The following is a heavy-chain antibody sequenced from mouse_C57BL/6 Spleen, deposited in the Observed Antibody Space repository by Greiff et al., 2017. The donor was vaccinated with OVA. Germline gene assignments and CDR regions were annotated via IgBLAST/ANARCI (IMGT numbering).Heavy chain of an antibody. CDR2: IDPNSGGT. D-gene: IGHD1-1*01. J-gene: IGHJ4*01. Sequence: QVQLKQPGAELVKPGASVKLSCKASGYTFTSYWMHWVKQRPGRGLEWIGRIDPNSGGTKYNEKFKSKATLTVDKPSSTAYMQLSSLTSEDSAVYYCARGPITTVVVDYAMDYWGQGTSVTVSS. V-gene: IGHV1-72*01. CDR1: GYTFTSYW. CDR3: ARGPITTVVVDYAMDY.